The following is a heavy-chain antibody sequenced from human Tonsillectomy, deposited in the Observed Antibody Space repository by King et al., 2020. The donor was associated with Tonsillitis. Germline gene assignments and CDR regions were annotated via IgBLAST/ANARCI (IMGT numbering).Heavy chain of an antibody. V-gene: IGHV5-51*01. J-gene: IGHJ1*01. CDR3: ARSYGGNSLYFQY. Sequence: EMQLVQSGAEVKKPGESLKISCKASGYSFTNYWIGWVRQMPGKGLEWMGIIYPGDSDTRYSPSFQGQVTISADKSITTAYLQWSSLKASDTAMYYCARSYGGNSLYFQYWGQGALVTVSS. CDR2: IYPGDSDT. CDR1: GYSFTNYW. D-gene: IGHD4-23*01.